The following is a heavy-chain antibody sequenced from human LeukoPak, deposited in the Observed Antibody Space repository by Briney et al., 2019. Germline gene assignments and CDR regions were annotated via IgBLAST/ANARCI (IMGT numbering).Heavy chain of an antibody. Sequence: SETLSLTCAVYGGSFSGYYWNWIRQPPGKGLEWIGEINHSGSTNYNPSLKSRVTISVDTSKNQFSLKLSSVTAADTAVYYCARLKIARRGFDPWGQGTLVTVSS. J-gene: IGHJ5*02. V-gene: IGHV4-34*01. D-gene: IGHD6-25*01. CDR1: GGSFSGYY. CDR3: ARLKIARRGFDP. CDR2: INHSGST.